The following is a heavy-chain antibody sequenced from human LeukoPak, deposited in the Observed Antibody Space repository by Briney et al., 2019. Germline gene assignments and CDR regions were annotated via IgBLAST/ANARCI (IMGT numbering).Heavy chain of an antibody. CDR1: GFTFSSYA. J-gene: IGHJ6*02. CDR3: AKSGRFYYYFYGMDV. D-gene: IGHD3-10*01. CDR2: IGGSGDST. V-gene: IGHV3-23*01. Sequence: GGSLRLSCAASGFTFSSYAMNWVRQAPGKGLEWVAVIGGSGDSTYHADSVKGRFTISRDNSKNMLYLQMNSLRAEDTAVYYCAKSGRFYYYFYGMDVWGQGTTVNVSS.